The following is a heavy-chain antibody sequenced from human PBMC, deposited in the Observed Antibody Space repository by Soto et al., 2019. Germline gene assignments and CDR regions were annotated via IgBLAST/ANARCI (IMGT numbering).Heavy chain of an antibody. CDR2: IKSKTDGGTT. CDR1: GFTFSNAW. CDR3: TKDRRSDDAFDI. V-gene: IGHV3-15*01. Sequence: GGSLRLSCAASGFTFSNAWMSWVRQAPGKGLEWVGRIKSKTDGGTTDYAAPVKGRFTISRDDSKNTLYLQMNSLKTEDTAVYYCTKDRRSDDAFDIWGQGTMVTVSS. J-gene: IGHJ3*02.